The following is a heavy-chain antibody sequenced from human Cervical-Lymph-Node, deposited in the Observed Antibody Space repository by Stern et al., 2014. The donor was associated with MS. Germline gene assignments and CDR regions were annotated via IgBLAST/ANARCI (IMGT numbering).Heavy chain of an antibody. D-gene: IGHD3-22*01. CDR1: GFTFTSSA. V-gene: IGHV1-58*01. Sequence: QMQLVQSWPEVKKPGTSVKVSCKASGFTFTSSAVQWVRQAPGQRLALIGWLVVGSGNTNYAQKFQERVTITRDMSTSTAYMELSSLRSEDTAVYYCAAEPMYYSDSVGAFDIWGQGTMVTVSS. J-gene: IGHJ3*02. CDR3: AAEPMYYSDSVGAFDI. CDR2: LVVGSGNT.